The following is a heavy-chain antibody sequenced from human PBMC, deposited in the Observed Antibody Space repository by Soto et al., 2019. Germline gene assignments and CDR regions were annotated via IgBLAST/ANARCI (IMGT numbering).Heavy chain of an antibody. D-gene: IGHD6-6*01. CDR2: IIPIFGTA. CDR3: AREFTIAARTYFDY. CDR1: GGTFSSYA. V-gene: IGHV1-69*13. Sequence: GASVKVSCKASGGTFSSYAISWVRQAPGQGLEWMGGIIPIFGTANYAQKFQGRVTITADESTSTAYMELSSLRSEDTAVYYCAREFTIAARTYFDYWGQGTLVTVSS. J-gene: IGHJ4*02.